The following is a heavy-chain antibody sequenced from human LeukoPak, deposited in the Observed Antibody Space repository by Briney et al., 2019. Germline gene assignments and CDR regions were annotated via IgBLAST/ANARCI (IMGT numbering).Heavy chain of an antibody. CDR1: GYTFTRYY. V-gene: IGHV1-18*04. D-gene: IGHD2-2*01. CDR3: ARDGTSTDDY. Sequence: GASVKVSCKSSGYTFTRYYIHWVRQAPGQGLEWIAWISGNNDNPNYGQKFQGRFTVTTDSSTSTAYMELRNLRSDDTAVYYCARDGTSTDDYWGQGTLVTVSS. J-gene: IGHJ4*02. CDR2: ISGNNDNP.